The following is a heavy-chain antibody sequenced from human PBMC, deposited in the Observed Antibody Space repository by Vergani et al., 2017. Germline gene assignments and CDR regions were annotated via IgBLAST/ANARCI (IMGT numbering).Heavy chain of an antibody. CDR1: GGSISSYY. Sequence: QVQLQESGPGLVKPSETLSLTCTVSGGSISSYYWSWIRQPPGKGLEWIGYIYYSGSTNYNPSLKSRVTISVDTSKNQFSLKLSSVTAADTAVYYCARHGTVTERVLPFDYWCQGTLVTVSS. D-gene: IGHD4-17*01. V-gene: IGHV4-59*08. J-gene: IGHJ4*02. CDR3: ARHGTVTERVLPFDY. CDR2: IYYSGST.